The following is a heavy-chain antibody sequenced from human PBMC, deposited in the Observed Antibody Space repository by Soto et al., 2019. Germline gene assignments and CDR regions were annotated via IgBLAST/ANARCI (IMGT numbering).Heavy chain of an antibody. CDR2: INPNSGGT. CDR1: GYTFTGYY. CDR3: ARAGYSSSAAFDY. J-gene: IGHJ4*02. Sequence: ASVKVSCKASGYTFTGYYIHWVRQAPGQGLEWMGWINPNSGGTKYAQKFQGWVTMTRDTSISTAYMELSRLRSDDTAVYYCARAGYSSSAAFDYWGQGTLVTVSS. V-gene: IGHV1-2*04. D-gene: IGHD6-6*01.